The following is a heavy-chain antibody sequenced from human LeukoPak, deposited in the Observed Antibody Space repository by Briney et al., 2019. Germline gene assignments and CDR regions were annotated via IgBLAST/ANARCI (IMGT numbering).Heavy chain of an antibody. CDR2: ISSSSSTI. J-gene: IGHJ3*02. CDR1: GFTFSSYS. CDR3: ASTVPLDAFDI. D-gene: IGHD4-17*01. V-gene: IGHV3-48*01. Sequence: GGSLRLSCAASGFTFSSYSMNWVRQAPGKGLEWVSYISSSSSTIYYADSVKGRFTISRDTAKNSLYLQMNSLRAEDTAVYYCASTVPLDAFDIWGQGAMVTVSS.